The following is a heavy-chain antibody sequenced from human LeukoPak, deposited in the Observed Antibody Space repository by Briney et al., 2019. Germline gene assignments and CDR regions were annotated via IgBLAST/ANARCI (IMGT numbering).Heavy chain of an antibody. J-gene: IGHJ2*01. V-gene: IGHV3-74*01. Sequence: GGSLRLSCAASAFTFSSYWMHWVRQAPGKGLVWVSRINSDGSSTSYADSVKGRFTIYRDNAKNTLYLQMNSLRAEDTAMYYCARGSDCSGGSCYSYWYFDLWGRGTLVTVSS. D-gene: IGHD2-15*01. CDR1: AFTFSSYW. CDR2: INSDGSST. CDR3: ARGSDCSGGSCYSYWYFDL.